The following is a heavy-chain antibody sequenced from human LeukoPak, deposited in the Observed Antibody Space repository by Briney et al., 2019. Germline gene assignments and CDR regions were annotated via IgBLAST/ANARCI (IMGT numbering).Heavy chain of an antibody. CDR3: ARPSVGEGDLSFHDAFNI. CDR1: GGSISTYN. V-gene: IGHV4-59*12. J-gene: IGHJ3*02. D-gene: IGHD3-16*02. Sequence: SETLSLTCTVSGGSISTYNWSWIRQPPGKGLEWIGYIFYSGRTNYNPSLKSRVTISVDTSKNQFSLRLSSVTAADTAVYYCARPSVGEGDLSFHDAFNIWGQGTMVTVSS. CDR2: IFYSGRT.